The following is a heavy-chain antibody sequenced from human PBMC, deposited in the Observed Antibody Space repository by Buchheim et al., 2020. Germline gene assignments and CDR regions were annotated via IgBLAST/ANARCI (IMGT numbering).Heavy chain of an antibody. V-gene: IGHV4-61*01. CDR1: GASVSSGSYY. Sequence: QVQLQESGPGLVKPSETLSLTCTVSGASVSSGSYYWSWIRQPPGKGLEWIGYIYYSGSANYNPSLKSRVTISVDTSTNQFSLKLSSVTAADTAVYYCARHSYYDFWSGAYNYYYYYMDVWGKGTT. J-gene: IGHJ6*03. CDR2: IYYSGSA. D-gene: IGHD3-3*01. CDR3: ARHSYYDFWSGAYNYYYYYMDV.